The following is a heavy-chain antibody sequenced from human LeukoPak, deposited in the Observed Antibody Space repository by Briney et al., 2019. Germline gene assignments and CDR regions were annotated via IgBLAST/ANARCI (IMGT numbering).Heavy chain of an antibody. D-gene: IGHD2-2*01. V-gene: IGHV1-69*05. CDR1: GGTFSSYA. CDR2: IIPIFRTT. CDR3: ARGPAAATGSYYYYYMDV. J-gene: IGHJ6*03. Sequence: GASVKVSCKASGGTFSSYAISWVRQAPGQGLEWMGRIIPIFRTTNYAQKFQARVTITTDESTSTAYMELRSLISEDTAVYYCARGPAAATGSYYYYYMDVWGKGTTVTVSS.